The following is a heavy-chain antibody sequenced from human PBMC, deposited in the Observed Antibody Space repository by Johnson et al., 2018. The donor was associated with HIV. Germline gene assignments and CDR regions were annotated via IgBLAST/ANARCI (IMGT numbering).Heavy chain of an antibody. V-gene: IGHV3-20*04. D-gene: IGHD5-18*01. CDR3: AKGRSPRIQLRTWAFDI. Sequence: VQLVESGGGVVRPGGSLRLSCAASGFTFDDYGMSWVRQAPGKGLEWVSGITWSGGSTGYGDSVTGRFTISRENALNALYLQMNSLRAEDTAVYYCAKGRSPRIQLRTWAFDIWGQWTMVIVSS. CDR2: ITWSGGST. CDR1: GFTFDDYG. J-gene: IGHJ3*02.